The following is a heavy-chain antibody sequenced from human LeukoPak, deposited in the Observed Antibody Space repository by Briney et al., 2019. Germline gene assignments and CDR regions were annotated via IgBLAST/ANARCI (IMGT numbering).Heavy chain of an antibody. Sequence: AASVKVSCKASGGTFSSYAISWVRQAPGQGLEWMGGIIPIFGTANYAQKFQGRVTITTDESTSTAYMELSSLRSEDTAVYYCARDRTTLDSPTFDYWGQGTLVTVSS. V-gene: IGHV1-69*05. D-gene: IGHD1-7*01. CDR2: IIPIFGTA. J-gene: IGHJ4*02. CDR1: GGTFSSYA. CDR3: ARDRTTLDSPTFDY.